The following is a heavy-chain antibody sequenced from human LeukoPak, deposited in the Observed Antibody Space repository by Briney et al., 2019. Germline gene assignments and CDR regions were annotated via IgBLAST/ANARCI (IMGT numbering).Heavy chain of an antibody. CDR1: GYTFTSYG. CDR3: ARDSGSYSGDYYYYMDV. J-gene: IGHJ6*03. Sequence: GASVKVSCKASGYTFTSYGISWVRQAPGHGLEWMGWISAYNGNTNYAQKLQGRVTMTTDTSTSTAYMELRSLRSDDTAVYYCARDSGSYSGDYYYYMDVWGKGTTVTVSS. CDR2: ISAYNGNT. V-gene: IGHV1-18*01. D-gene: IGHD1-26*01.